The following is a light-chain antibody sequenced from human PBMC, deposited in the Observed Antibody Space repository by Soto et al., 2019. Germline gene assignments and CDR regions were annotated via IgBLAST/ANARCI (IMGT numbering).Light chain of an antibody. Sequence: AIRMTKSPSSFSASTGDRVTITCRAIQGISSYLAWYQQKPGKAPKLLIYAASTLQSGVPSRFSGSGSGTDFTRTISCLQSADFATYYCQQYYSYPHPFGQGTKVESK. V-gene: IGKV1-8*01. CDR3: QQYYSYPHP. J-gene: IGKJ1*01. CDR1: QGISSY. CDR2: AAS.